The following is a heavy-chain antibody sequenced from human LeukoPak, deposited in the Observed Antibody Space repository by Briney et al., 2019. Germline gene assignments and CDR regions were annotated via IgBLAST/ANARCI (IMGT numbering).Heavy chain of an antibody. CDR1: GFTFSSYG. CDR2: ISGSGGST. J-gene: IGHJ3*02. D-gene: IGHD5-18*01. Sequence: AGGSLRLSCAASGFTFSSYGMSWVRQAPGKGLEWVSAISGSGGSTYYADSVKGRFTISRDNSKNTLYLQMNSLRAEDTAVYYCAKDGYSYGDANDAFDNWGQGTMVTVSS. V-gene: IGHV3-23*01. CDR3: AKDGYSYGDANDAFDN.